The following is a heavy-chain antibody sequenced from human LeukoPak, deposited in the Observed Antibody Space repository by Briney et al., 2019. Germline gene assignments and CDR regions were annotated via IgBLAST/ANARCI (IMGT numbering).Heavy chain of an antibody. CDR2: IYHSGST. CDR1: GYSISSGYY. V-gene: IGHV4-38-2*02. D-gene: IGHD6-13*01. J-gene: IGHJ3*02. CDR3: ARRVSSRRYGNAFDI. Sequence: SETLSLTCTVSGYSISSGYYWGWIRQPPGKGLEWIGSIYHSGSTYYNPSLKSRVTISVDTSKNQFSLKLSSVTAADTAVYYCARRVSSRRYGNAFDIWGRGTMVTVSS.